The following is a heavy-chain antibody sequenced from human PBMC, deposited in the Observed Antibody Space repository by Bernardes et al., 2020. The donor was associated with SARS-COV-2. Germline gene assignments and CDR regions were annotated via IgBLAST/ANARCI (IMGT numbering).Heavy chain of an antibody. Sequence: SETLSLTCTVSGDSISSYYWSWIRQPPGKGLEWIGYIYYTGSSNYNPSLKNRVTISVDTSKNQFSLSLTSTNMAYMELDRLRFDDTAVYYCTLNDYQNWFDPWGQGTLVTVSS. CDR1: GDSISSYY. V-gene: IGHV4-59*01. J-gene: IGHJ5*02. D-gene: IGHD3-10*01. CDR2: IYYTGSS. CDR3: RFDDTAVYYCTLNDYQNWFDP.